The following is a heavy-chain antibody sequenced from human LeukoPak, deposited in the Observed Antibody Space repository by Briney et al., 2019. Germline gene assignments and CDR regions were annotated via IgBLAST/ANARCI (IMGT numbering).Heavy chain of an antibody. CDR3: AKDPTHYRVWDYYETIGLSY. CDR1: GFTFSSYA. Sequence: HSGGSLRLSCAASGFTFSSYAMHWVRQAPGKGLEWVAVISYDGSNKYYADSVKGRFTISRDNSKNTLYLQMNSLRAEDTAVYYCAKDPTHYRVWDYYETIGLSYWGQGTLVTVSS. J-gene: IGHJ4*02. D-gene: IGHD3-22*01. CDR2: ISYDGSNK. V-gene: IGHV3-30*04.